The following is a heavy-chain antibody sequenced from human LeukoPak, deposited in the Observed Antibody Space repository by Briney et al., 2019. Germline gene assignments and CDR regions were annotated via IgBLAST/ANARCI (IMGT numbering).Heavy chain of an antibody. CDR2: IYSGGST. CDR3: ARGSSGWDLYYYYMDV. Sequence: GGSLRLSCAASGFTVSSNYMSWVRQAPGKGLEWVSVIYSGGSTYYADSVKGRFTISRGNSKNTLYLQMNSLRAEDTAVYYCARGSSGWDLYYYYMDVWGKGTTVTVSS. V-gene: IGHV3-53*01. J-gene: IGHJ6*03. CDR1: GFTVSSNY. D-gene: IGHD6-19*01.